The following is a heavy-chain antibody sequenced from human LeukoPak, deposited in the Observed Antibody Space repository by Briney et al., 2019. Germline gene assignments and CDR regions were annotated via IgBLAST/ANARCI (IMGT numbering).Heavy chain of an antibody. CDR3: ARGPFISTWSLDY. V-gene: IGHV4-59*01. J-gene: IGHJ4*02. D-gene: IGHD6-13*01. CDR1: GDSFSTYY. Sequence: SETLSLTCTVSGDSFSTYYWSWIRQPPGKGLEWIGYIYYSGNTNYNPSLKSRVTISIDTSKNQLSLKLSSVTAADTAVYYCARGPFISTWSLDYWGQGTLVTVSS. CDR2: IYYSGNT.